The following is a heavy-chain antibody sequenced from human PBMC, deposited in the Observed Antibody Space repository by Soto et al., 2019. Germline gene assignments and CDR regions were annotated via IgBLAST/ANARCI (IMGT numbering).Heavy chain of an antibody. CDR2: ISFDGNKE. V-gene: IGHV3-30*18. J-gene: IGHJ4*02. CDR1: EFSFRSYG. Sequence: QVQLVESGGGVVQPGRSLRLSCAACEFSFRSYGMHWVRQAPGKGLEWVAVISFDGNKEYYADSVKGRFTISRDNSKNTLFLQMNSLRTEDTAMYYCAKEADDISWTFDYWGQGTLVTVSS. CDR3: AKEADDISWTFDY. D-gene: IGHD6-13*01.